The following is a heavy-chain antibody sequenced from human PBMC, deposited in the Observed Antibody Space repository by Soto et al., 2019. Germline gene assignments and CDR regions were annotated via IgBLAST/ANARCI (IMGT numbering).Heavy chain of an antibody. D-gene: IGHD4-17*01. CDR1: EITLNIYW. Sequence: GGSLRLSCTASEITLNIYWMHWIRQAPGKGLVWVSRINPESTTLTYEDSVTGRFTISRDSAKNTLYLQMNGLSAEDTAIYYCTKDTSGAWDSWGQGTLVTVSS. CDR2: INPESTTL. J-gene: IGHJ4*02. V-gene: IGHV3-74*01. CDR3: TKDTSGAWDS.